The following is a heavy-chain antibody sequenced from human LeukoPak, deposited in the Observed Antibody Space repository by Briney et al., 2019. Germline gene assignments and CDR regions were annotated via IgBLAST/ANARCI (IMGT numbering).Heavy chain of an antibody. D-gene: IGHD2-2*01. Sequence: GESLQISCQGSGYRFTSYWIGWVRQLPGKGLEWMGIIYPGDSDTRYSPSFQGQVTISADKSISTAYLQWSSLKASDAAMYYCARQIRSQLLGPYIYYYYGMDVWGQGTTVTVSS. CDR2: IYPGDSDT. V-gene: IGHV5-51*01. CDR3: ARQIRSQLLGPYIYYYYGMDV. CDR1: GYRFTSYW. J-gene: IGHJ6*02.